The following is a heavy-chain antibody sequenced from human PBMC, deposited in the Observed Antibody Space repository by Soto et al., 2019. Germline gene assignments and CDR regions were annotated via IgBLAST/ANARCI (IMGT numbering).Heavy chain of an antibody. Sequence: SETLSLTCTVSSGLSSSNDFYWGWIRQPPGKGLEWIGSIHNGEGSLYNPSLKSRVTISVDTSKNHFSLRLSSVTAADTAVYYCARHPGAYDYDDYGSLGGTSTFDYWGQGTLVTVSS. V-gene: IGHV4-39*01. D-gene: IGHD4-17*01. CDR3: ARHPGAYDYDDYGSLGGTSTFDY. J-gene: IGHJ4*02. CDR2: IHNGEGS. CDR1: SGLSSSNDFY.